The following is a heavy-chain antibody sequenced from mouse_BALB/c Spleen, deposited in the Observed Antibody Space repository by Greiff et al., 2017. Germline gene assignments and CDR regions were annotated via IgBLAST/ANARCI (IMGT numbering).Heavy chain of an antibody. CDR3: ARQGDWAFDY. V-gene: IGHV5-12-1*01. Sequence: EVQLVESGGGLVKPGGSLKLSCAASGFAFSSYDMSWVRQTPEKRLEWVAYISSGGGSTYYPDTVKGRFTISRDNAKNTLYLQMSSLKSEDTAMYYCARQGDWAFDYWGQGTTLTVSS. D-gene: IGHD4-1*01. CDR1: GFAFSSYD. J-gene: IGHJ2*01. CDR2: ISSGGGST.